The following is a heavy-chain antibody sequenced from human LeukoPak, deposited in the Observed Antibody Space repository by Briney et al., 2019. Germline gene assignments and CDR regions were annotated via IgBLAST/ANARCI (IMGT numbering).Heavy chain of an antibody. CDR2: VYHSGTT. D-gene: IGHD3-22*01. CDR1: GGSISGGGYF. V-gene: IGHV4-30-2*01. J-gene: IGHJ4*02. CDR3: ARGGYFDTSGNLFDY. Sequence: SETPSLTCAVSGGSISGGGYFWSWIRQPPGKGLEGIGYVYHSGTTLDNPSLKSLKSRVTISVAKSTNQFSLKVKSVTAADTAVYYCARGGYFDTSGNLFDYWGQGTLVTVSS.